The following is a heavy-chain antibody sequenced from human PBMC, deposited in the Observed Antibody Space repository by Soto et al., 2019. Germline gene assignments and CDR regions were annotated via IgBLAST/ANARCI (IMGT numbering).Heavy chain of an antibody. CDR2: IYYSGST. J-gene: IGHJ4*02. Sequence: SETLSLTCTVSGGSISSYYWSWIRQPPGKGLEWIGYIYYSGSTNYNPSLKSRVTISVDTSKNQFSLKLSSVTAADTAVYYCARVRWTVAGPGHFDCWGQGTLVTVSS. CDR1: GGSISSYY. V-gene: IGHV4-59*01. CDR3: ARVRWTVAGPGHFDC. D-gene: IGHD6-19*01.